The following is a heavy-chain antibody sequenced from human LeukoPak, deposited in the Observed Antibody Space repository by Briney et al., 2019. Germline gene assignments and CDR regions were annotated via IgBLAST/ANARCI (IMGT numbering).Heavy chain of an antibody. CDR2: VSVSGRST. V-gene: IGHV3-23*01. CDR3: AKYRTGGASGWYEDFDY. J-gene: IGHJ4*02. Sequence: GGSLRLSCAASGFTFSSYAMSWVRQAPGKGLEWVSAVSVSGRSTDYADSVKGRFTISRDNSKNTLYLQMNNLRAEDTAEYYCAKYRTGGASGWYEDFDYWGQGTLVTVSS. D-gene: IGHD6-19*01. CDR1: GFTFSSYA.